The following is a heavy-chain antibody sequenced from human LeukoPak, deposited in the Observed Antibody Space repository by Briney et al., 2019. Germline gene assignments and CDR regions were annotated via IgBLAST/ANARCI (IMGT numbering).Heavy chain of an antibody. CDR1: GYTFTSYG. CDR3: ARARAYSSSWTYYYCMDV. Sequence: GASVKVSCKASGYTFTSYGISWVRQAPGQGLEWMGWISAYNGNTNYAQKLQGRVTMTTDTSTSTAYMELRSLRSDDTAVYYCARARAYSSSWTYYYCMDVWGKGTTVTVSS. D-gene: IGHD6-13*01. CDR2: ISAYNGNT. V-gene: IGHV1-18*01. J-gene: IGHJ6*03.